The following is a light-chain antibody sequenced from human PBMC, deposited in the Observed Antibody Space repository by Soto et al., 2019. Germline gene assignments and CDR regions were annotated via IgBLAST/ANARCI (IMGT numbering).Light chain of an antibody. V-gene: IGKV1-8*01. CDR2: AAS. Sequence: AIRMTQSPSSLSASTGDRVTITCRASQGISSYLAWYQQKPGKAPKLLIYAASTLQSGVPSRFSGSGSGTDFTLTISCLQSEDFATYYCQQTHSAPRTFGQGTRLDIK. CDR3: QQTHSAPRT. CDR1: QGISSY. J-gene: IGKJ1*01.